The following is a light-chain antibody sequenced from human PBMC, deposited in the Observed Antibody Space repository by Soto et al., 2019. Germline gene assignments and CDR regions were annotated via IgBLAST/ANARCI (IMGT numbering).Light chain of an antibody. J-gene: IGKJ5*01. CDR2: GIS. CDR1: QSVSRY. CDR3: QQYYSTPSIT. Sequence: EIVLTQSPATLSLSPGERATLSCRASQSVSRYLAWYQQKPGQPPRLLIYGISTRATGIPARFSGSGSGTEFTLTISSLQAEDVAVYYCQQYYSTPSITFGQGTRLEI. V-gene: IGKV3-15*01.